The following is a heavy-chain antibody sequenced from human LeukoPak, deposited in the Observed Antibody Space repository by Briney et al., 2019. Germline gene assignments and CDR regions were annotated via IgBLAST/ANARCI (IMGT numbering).Heavy chain of an antibody. CDR3: ARGYYSSSRFDS. V-gene: IGHV3-74*01. CDR1: GFTFSSYW. CDR2: ISSDASST. D-gene: IGHD6-13*01. J-gene: IGHJ4*02. Sequence: GGSLRLSCAASGFTFSSYWMHWVRQAPGKGLVWVSRISSDASSTSYADSVKGRFTISRDNAENTLYMRMNSLRPEDTAVYYCARGYYSSSRFDSWGQGTLVTVSS.